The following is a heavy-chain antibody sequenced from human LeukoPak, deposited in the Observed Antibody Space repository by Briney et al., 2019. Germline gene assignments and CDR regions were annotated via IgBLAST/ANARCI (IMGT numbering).Heavy chain of an antibody. Sequence: GGSLRLSCAASGFTFSSYSMNWARQAPGKGLEWVSSISSSSSYIYYADSVKGRFTISRDNAKNSLYLQMNSLRAEDTAVYYCASRGGYCSSTSCQGYYFDYWGQGTLVTVSS. CDR3: ASRGGYCSSTSCQGYYFDY. D-gene: IGHD2-2*01. J-gene: IGHJ4*02. V-gene: IGHV3-21*01. CDR2: ISSSSSYI. CDR1: GFTFSSYS.